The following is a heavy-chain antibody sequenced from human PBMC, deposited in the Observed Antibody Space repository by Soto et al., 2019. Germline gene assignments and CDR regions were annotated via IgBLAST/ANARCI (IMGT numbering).Heavy chain of an antibody. J-gene: IGHJ4*02. CDR2: IYYSGST. CDR1: GGSIGTYF. D-gene: IGHD4-17*01. Sequence: QVQLQESGPGLVKPSETLSLKCSVSGGSIGTYFWGWIRQPPGKGLEWIGHIYYSGSTSYNPSLRSRVTISLDTSKNQFSLRLRSVSAADTAVYYCARSYGDLPDYWGQGTLVTVSS. V-gene: IGHV4-59*08. CDR3: ARSYGDLPDY.